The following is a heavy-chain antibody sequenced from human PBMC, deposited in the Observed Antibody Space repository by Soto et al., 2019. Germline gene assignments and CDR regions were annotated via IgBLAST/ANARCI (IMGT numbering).Heavy chain of an antibody. D-gene: IGHD6-13*01. CDR3: NTAERGSSSWFSD. J-gene: IGHJ3*01. CDR2: IKSKTDGGTT. CDR1: GLTVSNAW. Sequence: GSLRLSCAASGLTVSNAWMSWVRQSPGKGLEWVGRIKSKTDGGTTDYAAPVKDRFSISRDDSKNTLDLQMNSLKTEDTAVYYCNTAERGSSSWFSDWGQGTMVTVSS. V-gene: IGHV3-15*01.